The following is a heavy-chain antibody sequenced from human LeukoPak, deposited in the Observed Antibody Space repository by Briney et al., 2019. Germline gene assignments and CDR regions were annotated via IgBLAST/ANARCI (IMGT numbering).Heavy chain of an antibody. CDR2: ITSHGGTT. D-gene: IGHD1-26*01. CDR3: VKVSATVGATYFDY. Sequence: GGSLRLSCSASGFTFSSYAMYWVRQAPGKGMEYISGITSHGGTTYHADYVKGRFTISRDNSKNTLYFQMSSLRAEDTAVYYCVKVSATVGATYFDYWGQGTLVTVSS. V-gene: IGHV3-64D*06. J-gene: IGHJ4*02. CDR1: GFTFSSYA.